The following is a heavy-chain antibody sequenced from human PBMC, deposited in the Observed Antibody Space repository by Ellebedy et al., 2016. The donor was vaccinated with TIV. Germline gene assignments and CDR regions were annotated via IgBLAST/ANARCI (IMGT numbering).Heavy chain of an antibody. CDR3: AREGPIVRGEGYYMDV. CDR1: GYTFTSYY. J-gene: IGHJ6*03. Sequence: AASVTVSCKASGYTFTSYYMHWVRQAPGQGLEWMGVINPDGGSTGYAEKFEGRVAMTRDTSTSTVYMELRSLSSEDTAMYYCAREGPIVRGEGYYMDVWGEGTTVTVSS. CDR2: INPDGGST. V-gene: IGHV1-46*01. D-gene: IGHD3-10*01.